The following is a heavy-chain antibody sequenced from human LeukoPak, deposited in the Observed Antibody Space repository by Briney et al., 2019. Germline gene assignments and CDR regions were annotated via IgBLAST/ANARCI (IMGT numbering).Heavy chain of an antibody. CDR3: AKCSSWFHYYYYMDV. V-gene: IGHV3-66*01. J-gene: IGHJ6*03. CDR1: RFTVSSNY. CDR2: IYSGGST. Sequence: GGSLRLSCAASRFTVSSNYMTWVRQAAGKGLEWVSVIYSGGSTYYADSVKGRFTISRDNSKNTLYLQMNSLRAEDTAIYYCAKCSSWFHYYYYMDVWGKGTAVTISS. D-gene: IGHD2-2*01.